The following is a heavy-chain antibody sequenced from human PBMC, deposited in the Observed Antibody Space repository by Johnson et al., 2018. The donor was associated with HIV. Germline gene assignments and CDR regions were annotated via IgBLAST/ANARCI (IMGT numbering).Heavy chain of an antibody. CDR2: ISSSGSTI. J-gene: IGHJ3*02. CDR1: GFSFSDYY. Sequence: QVQLVESGGGLVKPGGSLRLSCAASGFSFSDYYMTWIRQAPGKGLEWVSYISSSGSTIYYADSVMGRFTISRENAKNSLYLQMNTLRAEDTAVYYCARRRRDGDTFDIWGRGTMVTVSS. CDR3: ARRRRDGDTFDI. D-gene: IGHD5-24*01. V-gene: IGHV3-11*04.